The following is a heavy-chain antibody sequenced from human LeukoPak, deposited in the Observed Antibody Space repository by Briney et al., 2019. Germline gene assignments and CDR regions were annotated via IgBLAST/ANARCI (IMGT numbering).Heavy chain of an antibody. J-gene: IGHJ4*02. CDR1: GGSISGNS. CDR2: KHYSGST. CDR3: ARVPLAQGQFEY. Sequence: PSETLSLTCTVSGGSISGNSWSWIRQSPGKGLEWIGYKHYSGSTNYNPSLKSRVTISVDTSKNQLSLNLSSLTAADTAVYYCARVPLAQGQFEYWGQGTLVTVSS. V-gene: IGHV4-59*01.